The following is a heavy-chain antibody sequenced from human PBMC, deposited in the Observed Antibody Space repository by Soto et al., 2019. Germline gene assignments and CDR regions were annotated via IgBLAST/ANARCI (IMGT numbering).Heavy chain of an antibody. Sequence: EVQLLESGGGLVQPGGSLRLSCAASGFTFSSYAMSWVRQAPGKGLEWVSAISGSGGSTYYADSVKGRFTISRDNSKNTLYLQMNSLRAEDTAVYYCARSTHSSVPATGLLGYWGQGTLVTVSS. CDR1: GFTFSSYA. D-gene: IGHD2-2*01. V-gene: IGHV3-23*01. CDR3: ARSTHSSVPATGLLGY. J-gene: IGHJ4*02. CDR2: ISGSGGST.